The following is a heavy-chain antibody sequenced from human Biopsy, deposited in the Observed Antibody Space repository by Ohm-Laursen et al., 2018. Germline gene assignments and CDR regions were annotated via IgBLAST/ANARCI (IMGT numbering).Heavy chain of an antibody. D-gene: IGHD3-22*01. V-gene: IGHV4-31*01. CDR3: ARGDYFDSNGYFWFDP. CDR1: GGSISSGGSY. CDR2: IFNSANT. Sequence: TLSLTCTASGGSISSGGSYWSWIRQRPGKGLEWIGYIFNSANTYYNPSLKNLITISGDTSKNQFSLKLNSVTAADTAMYYCARGDYFDSNGYFWFDPWGQGTLVTVSS. J-gene: IGHJ5*02.